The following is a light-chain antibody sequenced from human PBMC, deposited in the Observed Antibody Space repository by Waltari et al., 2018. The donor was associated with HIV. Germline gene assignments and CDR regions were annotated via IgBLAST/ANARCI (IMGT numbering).Light chain of an antibody. J-gene: IGKJ1*01. Sequence: DIVMTQSPASLPVSLGERAAINCQSSQSIFYNSNSKNYLAWYQQKPGQPPRLLIYWASTRESGVPDRFSGSGSGTDFTLTISSLQAEDVAVYYCQQYYSTPLTFGQGTKVEIK. CDR2: WAS. CDR3: QQYYSTPLT. V-gene: IGKV4-1*01. CDR1: QSIFYNSNSKNY.